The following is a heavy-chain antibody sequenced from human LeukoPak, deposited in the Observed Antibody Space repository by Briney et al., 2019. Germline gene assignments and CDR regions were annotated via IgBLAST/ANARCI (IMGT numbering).Heavy chain of an antibody. V-gene: IGHV1-18*01. CDR3: ARVYGSGSVPYYFDY. Sequence: ASVKVSCKASGYTFTSYGISWVRQAPGQGLEWMGWISAYSGNTNYAQKLQGRVTMTTDTSTSTAYMELRSLRSADTAVYYCARVYGSGSVPYYFDYWGQGTLVTVSS. D-gene: IGHD3-10*01. CDR2: ISAYSGNT. CDR1: GYTFTSYG. J-gene: IGHJ4*02.